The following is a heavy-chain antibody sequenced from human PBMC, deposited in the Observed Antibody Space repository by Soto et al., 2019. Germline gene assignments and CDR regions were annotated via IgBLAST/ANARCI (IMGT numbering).Heavy chain of an antibody. V-gene: IGHV1-2*04. D-gene: IGHD2-15*01. J-gene: IGHJ3*02. CDR3: ARGVVVVAPNDAFDI. CDR2: FDPEDGGT. CDR1: GYRITDLL. Sequence: ASVKVSCKVSGYRITDLLIHWGRQAHGKGLEWMGGFDPEDGGTNYAQKFQGWVTMTRDTSISTAYMELSRLRSDDTAVYYCARGVVVVAPNDAFDIWGQGTMVTVSS.